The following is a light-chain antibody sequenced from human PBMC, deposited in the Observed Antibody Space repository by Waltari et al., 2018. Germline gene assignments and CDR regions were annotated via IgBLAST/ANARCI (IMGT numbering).Light chain of an antibody. J-gene: IGKJ3*01. V-gene: IGKV6-21*01. CDR3: HQSGSLPFT. Sequence: EIVLTQYPDFQSVTPKEKVTITCRASQSIGSSLHWYQQKPDQSPKLLIKYASQSFSGVPSRFSGSGSGTDFTLTINSLEAEDAATYYCHQSGSLPFTFGPWTKVDIK. CDR1: QSIGSS. CDR2: YAS.